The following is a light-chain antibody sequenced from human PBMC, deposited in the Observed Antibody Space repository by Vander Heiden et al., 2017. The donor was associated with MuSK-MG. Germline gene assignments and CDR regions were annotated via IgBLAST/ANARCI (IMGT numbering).Light chain of an antibody. Sequence: EIQMTQSPSSLSASVGDRVTITCRASEGINSYLTWFQQKPGKAPKSLIFGASILQSGVPSKFSGVGSGTDFTLTISSLQPEDSATYYCQQYDSYPLTFGGGTKVEIK. CDR1: EGINSY. J-gene: IGKJ4*01. CDR3: QQYDSYPLT. CDR2: GAS. V-gene: IGKV1-16*02.